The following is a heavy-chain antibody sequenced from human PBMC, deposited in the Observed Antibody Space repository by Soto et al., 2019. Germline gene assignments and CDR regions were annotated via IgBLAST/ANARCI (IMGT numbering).Heavy chain of an antibody. J-gene: IGHJ5*02. CDR2: IYYSGST. Sequence: SETLSLTCTVSGGAISSSSYYWGWIRQPPGTGLEWIGSIYYSGSTYYNPSLNSRVTISVDTSKSQFSLKLSSVTAAYTAVYYCARHIPSCGATTGMSWFDPWGKGTLVTVSS. CDR1: GGAISSSSYY. D-gene: IGHD2-21*01. CDR3: ARHIPSCGATTGMSWFDP. V-gene: IGHV4-39*01.